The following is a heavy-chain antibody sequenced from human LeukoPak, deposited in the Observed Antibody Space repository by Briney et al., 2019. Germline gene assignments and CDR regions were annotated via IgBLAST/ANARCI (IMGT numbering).Heavy chain of an antibody. CDR3: ARDRDGIVIPAAIDY. D-gene: IGHD2-2*01. J-gene: IGHJ4*02. CDR1: GITFSNHP. Sequence: PGGSLRLSCAASGITFSNHPFHWVRQAQGKGLEYVSAISGNGGTTYYANSVKGRFTVSRDNSKNTLYLQMGSLTTEDMAVYYGARDRDGIVIPAAIDYWGQGTLVTVSS. V-gene: IGHV3-64*01. CDR2: ISGNGGTT.